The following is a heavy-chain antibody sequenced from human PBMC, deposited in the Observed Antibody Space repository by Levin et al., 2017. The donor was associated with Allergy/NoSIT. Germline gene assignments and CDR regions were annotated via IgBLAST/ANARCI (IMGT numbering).Heavy chain of an antibody. J-gene: IGHJ4*02. CDR3: ARAEVGSEH. CDR2: IYSSGSA. Sequence: SQTLSLTCKVSGGSIRSGSYYWSWIRQPAAKGLEWIGRIYSSGSANYNPSLKRRVTISVDTSKNQFSLKLSSVTAADTAVYYCARAEVGSEHWGQGTLVTVSS. D-gene: IGHD3-10*01. CDR1: GGSIRSGSYY. V-gene: IGHV4-61*02.